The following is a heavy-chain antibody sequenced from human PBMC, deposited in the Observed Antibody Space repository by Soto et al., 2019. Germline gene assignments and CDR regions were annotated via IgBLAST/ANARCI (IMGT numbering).Heavy chain of an antibody. Sequence: GGSLRLSCAASGFTVSTNYMSWVRQAPGKGLEWVSIIYAGGTTYYADSVKGRFTISRDNSKNTLYLQMNSLRAEDTAVYYCAKARFNWNDNWFDPWGQGTLVTVSS. J-gene: IGHJ5*02. D-gene: IGHD1-1*01. CDR2: IYAGGTT. CDR3: AKARFNWNDNWFDP. CDR1: GFTVSTNY. V-gene: IGHV3-53*05.